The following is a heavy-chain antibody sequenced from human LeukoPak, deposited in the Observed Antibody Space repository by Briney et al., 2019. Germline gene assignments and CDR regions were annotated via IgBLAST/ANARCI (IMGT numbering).Heavy chain of an antibody. V-gene: IGHV4-34*01. J-gene: IGHJ3*01. CDR3: ARDPRRFGELPPGAFDV. D-gene: IGHD3-10*01. Sequence: SETLSLTCAVYGGSFSGYYWSWIRQPPGKGLEWIGEINHSGSTNYNPSLKSRVTISVDTSKNQFSLKLTSVTAADTAVYYCARDPRRFGELPPGAFDVWGQGTMVTVSS. CDR1: GGSFSGYY. CDR2: INHSGST.